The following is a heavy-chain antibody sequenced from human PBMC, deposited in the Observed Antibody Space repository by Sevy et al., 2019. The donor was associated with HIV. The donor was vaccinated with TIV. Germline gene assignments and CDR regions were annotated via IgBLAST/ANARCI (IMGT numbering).Heavy chain of an antibody. D-gene: IGHD6-19*01. Sequence: GGSLTLSCAASGFTFSSYAMSWVRQAPGKGLEWVSAISGSGGSTYYADSVKGRFTISRDNSKNTLYLQMNSLRAEDTAVYYCAKDGAVAWDFDYWGQGTLVTVSS. V-gene: IGHV3-23*01. J-gene: IGHJ4*02. CDR2: ISGSGGST. CDR1: GFTFSSYA. CDR3: AKDGAVAWDFDY.